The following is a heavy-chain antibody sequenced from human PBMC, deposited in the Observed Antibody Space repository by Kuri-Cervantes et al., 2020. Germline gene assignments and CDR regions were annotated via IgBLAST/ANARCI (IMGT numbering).Heavy chain of an antibody. D-gene: IGHD5-24*01. CDR1: GGSISSGGYY. J-gene: IGHJ4*02. CDR2: IYYSGST. CDR3: ARDGDGPFDY. V-gene: IGHV4-61*08. Sequence: GSLRLSCTVSGGSISSGGYYWSWIRQHPGKGLEWIGYIYYSGSTNYNPSLKSRVTISVDTSKNQFSLKLSSVTAADTAVYYCARDGDGPFDYWGQGTLVTVSS.